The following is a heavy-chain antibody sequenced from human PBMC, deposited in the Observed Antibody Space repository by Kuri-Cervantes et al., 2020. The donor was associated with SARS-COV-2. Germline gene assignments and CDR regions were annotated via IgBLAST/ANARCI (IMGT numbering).Heavy chain of an antibody. CDR3: ARVRGAGWFYPMDF. Sequence: ALVKVSCQASGYTFRSNGINWVRQAPGQGVEWIGWVSTDNGNTNYEPRLQGRITVSTDTSTSTSYLELGSLKSDDTAVYYCARVRGAGWFYPMDFWGQGTTVTVSS. V-gene: IGHV1-18*04. CDR1: GYTFRSNG. D-gene: IGHD2-15*01. CDR2: VSTDNGNT. J-gene: IGHJ6*02.